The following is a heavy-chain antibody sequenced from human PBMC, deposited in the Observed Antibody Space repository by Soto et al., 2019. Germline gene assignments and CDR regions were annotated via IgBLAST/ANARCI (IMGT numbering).Heavy chain of an antibody. J-gene: IGHJ1*01. Sequence: PGGSLRLSCAASGFTFSIYGMHWVRQAPGKGLEWVAVIWYDGSNKYYADSVKGRFTISRDNSKNTLYLQMNSLRAEDTAVYYSARDNYDSSGYRAEYFQHWGQGTLVTVSS. D-gene: IGHD3-22*01. CDR3: ARDNYDSSGYRAEYFQH. CDR2: IWYDGSNK. CDR1: GFTFSIYG. V-gene: IGHV3-33*01.